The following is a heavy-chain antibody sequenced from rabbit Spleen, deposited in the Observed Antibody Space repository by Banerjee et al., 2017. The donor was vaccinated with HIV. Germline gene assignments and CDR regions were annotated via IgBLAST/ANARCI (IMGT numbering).Heavy chain of an antibody. V-gene: IGHV1S40*01. D-gene: IGHD1-1*01. CDR1: GFSFSSSDY. CDR2: IAGSSGST. CDR3: ARDLPEIIGWNFGF. Sequence: QSLEESGGDLVKPGASLTLTCTASGFSFSSSDYMCWVRQAPGKGLEWISCIAGSSGSTYYASWAKGRFTISKTSSTTVTLQMTSLTAADTATYFCARDLPEIIGWNFGFWGPGTLVTVS. J-gene: IGHJ3*01.